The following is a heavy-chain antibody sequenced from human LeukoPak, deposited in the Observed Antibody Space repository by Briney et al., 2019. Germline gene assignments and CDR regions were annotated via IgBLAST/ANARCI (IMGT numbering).Heavy chain of an antibody. V-gene: IGHV4-59*08. CDR3: ARHDFGSGSSTGSNFDY. Sequence: SETLSLTCTVSGGSISSYYWSWIRQPPGKGLEWIGYIYYSGSTNYNPSLKSRVTISVDTSKNQFSLKLSSVTAADTAVYYCARHDFGSGSSTGSNFDYWGQGTLVTISS. CDR2: IYYSGST. J-gene: IGHJ4*02. D-gene: IGHD3-10*01. CDR1: GGSISSYY.